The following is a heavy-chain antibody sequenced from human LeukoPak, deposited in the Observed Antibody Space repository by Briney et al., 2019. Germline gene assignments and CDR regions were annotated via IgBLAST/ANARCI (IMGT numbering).Heavy chain of an antibody. CDR1: GFTFSSYA. V-gene: IGHV3-64*01. CDR3: ARPHPPDCSGGSCYSIFFSAFDI. CDR2: ISSNGGST. D-gene: IGHD2-15*01. J-gene: IGHJ3*02. Sequence: GGSLRLSCAASGFTFSSYAMHWVRQAPGKGLEYVSAISSNGGSTYYANSVKGRFTISRDNSKNTLYLQMGSLRAEDMAMYYCARPHPPDCSGGSCYSIFFSAFDIWGQGTMVTVSS.